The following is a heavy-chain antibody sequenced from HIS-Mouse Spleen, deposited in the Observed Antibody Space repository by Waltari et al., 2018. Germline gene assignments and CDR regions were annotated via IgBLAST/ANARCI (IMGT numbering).Heavy chain of an antibody. D-gene: IGHD2-15*01. Sequence: QVQLVESGGGVVQPGRSLRLSCAASGFTFSSYAMHWVRQAPGKGLEWVAVISYDGSNKYYADSVKGRFTISRDNSKNTLYLQMNSLRAEDTAVYYCARDDRLIGWDMYYFDYWGQGTLVTVSS. CDR3: ARDDRLIGWDMYYFDY. V-gene: IGHV3-30-3*01. CDR2: ISYDGSNK. J-gene: IGHJ4*02. CDR1: GFTFSSYA.